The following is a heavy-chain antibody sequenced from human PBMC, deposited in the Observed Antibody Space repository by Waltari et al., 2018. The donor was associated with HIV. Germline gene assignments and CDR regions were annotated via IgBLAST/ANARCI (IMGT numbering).Heavy chain of an antibody. D-gene: IGHD2-15*01. CDR1: GGSFSGYY. CDR3: ARVNCSGGSCYSGSLYYYYGMDV. Sequence: QVQLQQWGAGLLKPSETLSLTCAVYGGSFSGYYWSWIRQPPGKGLEWIGEINHSGSTNYNPSRKSRVTIAVDTSKNQFSLKLSSVTAADTAVYYCARVNCSGGSCYSGSLYYYYGMDVWGQGTTVTVSS. CDR2: INHSGST. J-gene: IGHJ6*02. V-gene: IGHV4-34*01.